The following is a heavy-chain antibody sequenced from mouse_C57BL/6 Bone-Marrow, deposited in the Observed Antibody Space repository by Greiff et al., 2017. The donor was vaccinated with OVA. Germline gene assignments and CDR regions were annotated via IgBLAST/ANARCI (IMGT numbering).Heavy chain of an antibody. V-gene: IGHV5-9-1*02. J-gene: IGHJ2*01. CDR3: TRVWTVVGNFDY. CDR2: ISSGGDYI. Sequence: EVKLMESGEGLVKPGGSLKLSCAASGFTFSSYAMSWVRQTPEKRLEWVAYISSGGDYIYYADTVKGRFTISRDNARNTLYLQMSSLKSEDTAMYYCTRVWTVVGNFDYWGQGTTLTGSS. D-gene: IGHD1-1*01. CDR1: GFTFSSYA.